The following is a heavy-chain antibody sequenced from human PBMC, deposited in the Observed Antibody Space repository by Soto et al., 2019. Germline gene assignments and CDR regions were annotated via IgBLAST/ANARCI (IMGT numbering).Heavy chain of an antibody. D-gene: IGHD4-17*01. Sequence: SETLSLTRTVSGGSISSSSYYWGWIRQPPGKGLEWIGSIYYSGSTYYNPSLKSRVTISVDTSKNQFSLKLSSVTAADTAVYYCAKTMTTASLRLYYFDYWGQGTLVTVSS. CDR2: IYYSGST. J-gene: IGHJ4*02. CDR1: GGSISSSSYY. CDR3: AKTMTTASLRLYYFDY. V-gene: IGHV4-39*01.